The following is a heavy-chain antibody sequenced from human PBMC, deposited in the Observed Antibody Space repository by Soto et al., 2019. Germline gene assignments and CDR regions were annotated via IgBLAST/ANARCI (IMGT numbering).Heavy chain of an antibody. CDR3: ARYRYYTYYFDY. J-gene: IGHJ4*02. CDR2: IYYSGST. D-gene: IGHD3-16*02. V-gene: IGHV4-59*01. CDR1: GGSISSYY. Sequence: SETLSLTCTVSGGSISSYYWSWIRQPPGKGLEWIGYIYYSGSTNYNPSLKSRVTISVDTSKNQFSLKLSSVTAADTAVYYCARYRYYTYYFDYWGQGTLVTVSS.